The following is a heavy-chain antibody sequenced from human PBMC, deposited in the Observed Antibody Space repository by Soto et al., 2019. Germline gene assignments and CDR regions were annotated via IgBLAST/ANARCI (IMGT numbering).Heavy chain of an antibody. CDR1: GGSISSRGYC. CDR3: ARNYYDRTGYDYFDY. D-gene: IGHD3-22*01. Sequence: PSETLSLTCTVSGGSISSRGYCWRWIRQHPGKGLEWIGYSYYSGSSYYNPSLKSRLTISVDPSKNQFSLRLSSVTAADTAVYYCARNYYDRTGYDYFDYWGQGTLVTVSS. V-gene: IGHV4-31*03. J-gene: IGHJ4*02. CDR2: SYYSGSS.